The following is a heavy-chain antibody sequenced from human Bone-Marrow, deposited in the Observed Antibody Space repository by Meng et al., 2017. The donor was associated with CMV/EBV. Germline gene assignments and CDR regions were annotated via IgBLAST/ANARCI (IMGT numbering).Heavy chain of an antibody. CDR2: INHSGST. J-gene: IGHJ4*02. V-gene: IGHV4-34*01. Sequence: SETLSLTCAVYGGSFSGYYWSWIRQPPGKGLEWIGEINHSGSTNYNPSLKSRVTISVDTSKNQFSLKLSSVTAADTAVYYCARGHPSSSGWYRAYWGQGTLVTVSS. CDR1: GGSFSGYY. D-gene: IGHD6-19*01. CDR3: ARGHPSSSGWYRAY.